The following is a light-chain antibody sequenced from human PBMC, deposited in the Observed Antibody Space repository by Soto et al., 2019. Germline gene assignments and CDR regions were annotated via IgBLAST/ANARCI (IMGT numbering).Light chain of an antibody. CDR3: QSYDSSPSAV. CDR1: SSNIGAGYD. V-gene: IGLV1-40*01. J-gene: IGLJ1*01. CDR2: GNS. Sequence: QSVLTQPPSVSGAPGQRVTISCTGSSSNIGAGYDVHWYQQLPGTAPKLLIYGNSNRPSGFPDRFAGSKSGTSASLAITGLQAEDEADYYCQSYDSSPSAVFGTGTKLTVL.